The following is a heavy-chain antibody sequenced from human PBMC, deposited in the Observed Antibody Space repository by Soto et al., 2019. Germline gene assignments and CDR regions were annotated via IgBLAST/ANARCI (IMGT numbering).Heavy chain of an antibody. CDR3: ARGIYSTSSFFDS. D-gene: IGHD6-6*01. CDR2: IYYSGNT. Sequence: QVQLQESGPGLVKPSQTLSLTCTVSGDSISTADYSWHWIRQPPGKGLEWIGYIYYSGNTYYIPSLKSRVTISVDTSKNQLSLKLNSVTAADTAVYYCARGIYSTSSFFDSWGQGTLVTVSS. CDR1: GDSISTADYS. V-gene: IGHV4-30-4*01. J-gene: IGHJ4*02.